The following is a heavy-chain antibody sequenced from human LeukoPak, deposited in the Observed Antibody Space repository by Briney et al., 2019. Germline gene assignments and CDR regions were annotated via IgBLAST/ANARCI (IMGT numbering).Heavy chain of an antibody. CDR1: GFTFSSYS. D-gene: IGHD3-22*01. CDR3: ARDEDYYDRPLDY. Sequence: PGGSLRLSCAASGFTFSSYSMNWVRQAPGKGLEWVSSISSSSSYIYYADSVKGRFTISRDNAKNSLYLQMNSLRAEDTAVYYRARDEDYYDRPLDYWGQGTLVTVSS. V-gene: IGHV3-21*01. J-gene: IGHJ4*02. CDR2: ISSSSSYI.